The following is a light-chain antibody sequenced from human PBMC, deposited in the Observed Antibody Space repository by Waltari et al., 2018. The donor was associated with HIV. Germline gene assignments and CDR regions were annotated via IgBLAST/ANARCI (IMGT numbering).Light chain of an antibody. CDR1: TGFITRGQF. Sequence: QAVVTQEPSLSVSPGETVTLTCTSFTGFITRGQFPYWFQMREDHDPRTLIYETDKSHPWTPGRFSGSIVGGKATLTLLGAQPEDEAVYYCLISYNGVRIFGGGTKLTV. CDR2: ETD. V-gene: IGLV7-46*02. CDR3: LISYNGVRI. J-gene: IGLJ2*01.